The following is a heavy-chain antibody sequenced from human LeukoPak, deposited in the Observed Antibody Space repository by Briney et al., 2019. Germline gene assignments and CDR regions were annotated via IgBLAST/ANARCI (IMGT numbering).Heavy chain of an antibody. V-gene: IGHV4-34*01. CDR1: GGSFSGYY. CDR2: INHSGST. Sequence: SSETLSLTCAVYGGSFSGYYWSWIRQPPGKGLEWIGEINHSGSTNYNPSLKSRVTVSVDTSKNQFSLKLSSVTAADTAVYYCARGCGYSSSSGGWFDPWGQGTLVTVSS. J-gene: IGHJ5*02. D-gene: IGHD6-13*01. CDR3: ARGCGYSSSSGGWFDP.